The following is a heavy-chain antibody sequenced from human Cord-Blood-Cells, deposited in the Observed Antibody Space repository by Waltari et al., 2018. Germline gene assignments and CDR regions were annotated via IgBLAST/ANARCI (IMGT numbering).Heavy chain of an antibody. V-gene: IGHV4-30-4*01. J-gene: IGHJ4*02. Sequence: QVQLQESGPGLVKPSQTLSLTCTVSGGSISSGDYYWSWIRQPPGKGLEWIGYIYYSGSTYYNPSLKSRVTISVDTSKNQFSLKPSSVTAADTAVYYCAREGYSMVQGVYYFDYWGQGTLVTVSS. D-gene: IGHD3-10*01. CDR3: AREGYSMVQGVYYFDY. CDR2: IYYSGST. CDR1: GGSISSGDYY.